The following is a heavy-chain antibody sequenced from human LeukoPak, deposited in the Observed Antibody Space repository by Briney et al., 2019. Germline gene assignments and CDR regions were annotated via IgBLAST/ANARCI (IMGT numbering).Heavy chain of an antibody. J-gene: IGHJ3*02. V-gene: IGHV3-23*01. CDR2: ISGSGGST. CDR1: GFTFSSYA. Sequence: PGGSLRLSCAASGFTFSSYAMSWVRQAPGKGLEWVSAISGSGGSTYYADSVKGRFTISRDNSKNTLYLQMNSLRAEDTAVYYCARADSSSGDAFDIWGQGTMVTVPS. D-gene: IGHD6-13*01. CDR3: ARADSSSGDAFDI.